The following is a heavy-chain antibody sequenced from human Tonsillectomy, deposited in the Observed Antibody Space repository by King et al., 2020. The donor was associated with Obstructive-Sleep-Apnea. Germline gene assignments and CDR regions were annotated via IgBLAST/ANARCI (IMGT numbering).Heavy chain of an antibody. D-gene: IGHD3-10*01. V-gene: IGHV3-30*18. CDR2: IAYDGSSK. J-gene: IGHJ4*02. CDR3: AKDLDSRGSGSSHF. CDR1: GFNFSNYG. Sequence: VQLVESGGDVVQPGRSLRLSCAASGFNFSNYGMHWVRQAPGKGLEWMAVIAYDGSSKYYEDTLEGRFTISRDNSKNTLYLQMIGLRPEDTAVYYCAKDLDSRGSGSSHFWDQGTLVTVSS.